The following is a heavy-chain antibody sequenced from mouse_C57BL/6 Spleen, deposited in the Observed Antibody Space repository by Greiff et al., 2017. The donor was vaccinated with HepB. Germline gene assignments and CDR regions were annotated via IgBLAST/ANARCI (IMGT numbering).Heavy chain of an antibody. CDR2: IDPSDSET. CDR3: ARSPIYYDYGFAY. V-gene: IGHV1-52*01. J-gene: IGHJ3*01. D-gene: IGHD2-4*01. CDR1: GYTFTSYW. Sequence: QVQLQQPGAELVRPGSSVKLSCKASGYTFTSYWMHWVKQRPIQGLEWIGNIDPSDSETHYNQKFKDKATLTVDKSSSTAYMQLSSLTSEDSAVYYCARSPIYYDYGFAYWGQGTLVTVSA.